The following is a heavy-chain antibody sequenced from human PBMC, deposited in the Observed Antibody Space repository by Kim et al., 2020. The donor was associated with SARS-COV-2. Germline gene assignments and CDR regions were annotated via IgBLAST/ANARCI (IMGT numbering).Heavy chain of an antibody. D-gene: IGHD3-10*01. CDR3: AKRFGSGYFFDY. J-gene: IGHJ4*01. V-gene: IGHV3-23*01. Sequence: YAAPRKGRFTISRDNSKDPVYLQMNSLRVEDTALYYCAKRFGSGYFFDYWGHGTLVTVSS.